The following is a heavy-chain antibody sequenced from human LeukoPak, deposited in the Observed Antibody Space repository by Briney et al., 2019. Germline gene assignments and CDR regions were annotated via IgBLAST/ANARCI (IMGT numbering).Heavy chain of an antibody. J-gene: IGHJ5*01. D-gene: IGHD3-10*01. CDR1: GDDISSSNW. CDR2: VYHSGST. CDR3: ARVSGSGLYFKSFDP. V-gene: IGHV4-4*02. Sequence: SETLSLTCSVSGDDISSSNWWTWVRQPPQQGLEWIGEVYHSGSTNYNPSLKSRIYMSVDKSQNRFSLRLSSLTAADTAVYFCARVSGSGLYFKSFDPWGQGTLVIVSS.